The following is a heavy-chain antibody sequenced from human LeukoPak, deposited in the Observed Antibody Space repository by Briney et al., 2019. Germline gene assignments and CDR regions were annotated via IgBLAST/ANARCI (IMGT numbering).Heavy chain of an antibody. CDR1: GGTFSSYA. CDR2: IIPIFGTA. CDR3: ARDGKDIVVVPAAILPYYYYYYMDV. Sequence: WASVKVSCKASGGTFSSYAISWVRQAPGQGLEWMGGIIPIFGTANYAQKFQGRVTITADESTSTAYMELSSLRSDDTAVYYCARDGKDIVVVPAAILPYYYYYYMDVWGKGTTVTVS. V-gene: IGHV1-69*13. J-gene: IGHJ6*03. D-gene: IGHD2-2*02.